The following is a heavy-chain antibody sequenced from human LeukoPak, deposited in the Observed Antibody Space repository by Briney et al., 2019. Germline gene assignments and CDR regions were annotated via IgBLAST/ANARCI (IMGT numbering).Heavy chain of an antibody. CDR1: GGSISSSSYY. Sequence: PSETLSLTCTVSGGSISSSSYYWGWIRQPPGKGLEWIGSIYYSGSTYYNPSLKSRVTISVDTSKNQFSLKLSSVTAVDTAVYYCARASIGLRYFDWLLDNESAEYFQHWGQGTLVTVSS. CDR3: ARASIGLRYFDWLLDNESAEYFQH. J-gene: IGHJ1*01. V-gene: IGHV4-39*01. CDR2: IYYSGST. D-gene: IGHD3-9*01.